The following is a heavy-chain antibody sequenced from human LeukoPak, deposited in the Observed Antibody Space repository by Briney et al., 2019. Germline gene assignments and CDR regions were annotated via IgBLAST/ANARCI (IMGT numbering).Heavy chain of an antibody. D-gene: IGHD4-17*01. CDR2: IYYSGST. Sequence: PSETLSLTCTVSGGSISSDDYYWSWIRQPPGKGLEWIGYIYYSGSTYYNPSLKSRVTISVDTSKNQFSLKLSSVTAADTAVYYCARSFDYGDPDYFDYWGQGTLVTVSS. J-gene: IGHJ4*02. CDR1: GGSISSDDYY. CDR3: ARSFDYGDPDYFDY. V-gene: IGHV4-30-4*01.